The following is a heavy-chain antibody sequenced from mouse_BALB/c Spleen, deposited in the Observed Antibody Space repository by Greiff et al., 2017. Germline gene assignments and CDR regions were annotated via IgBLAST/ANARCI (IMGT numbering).Heavy chain of an antibody. Sequence: ESGPELVKPGASVKMSCKASGYTFTSYVMHWVKQKPGQGLEWIGYINPYNDGTKYNEKFKGKATLTSDKSSSTAYMELSSLTSEDSAVYYCAGYYDAMDYWGQGTSVTVSS. J-gene: IGHJ4*01. CDR3: AGYYDAMDY. CDR1: GYTFTSYV. D-gene: IGHD2-2*01. CDR2: INPYNDGT. V-gene: IGHV1-14*01.